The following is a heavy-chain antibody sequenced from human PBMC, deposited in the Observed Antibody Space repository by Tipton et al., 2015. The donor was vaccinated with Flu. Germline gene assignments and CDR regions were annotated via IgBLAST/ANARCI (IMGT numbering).Heavy chain of an antibody. Sequence: QLVQSGAEVKKPGESLKISCKASVDTFTTYWIGWVRQMPGKGLDWMGIIYPGDSDTRYSPPFQGQVTISVDKSVSTAYLQWSSLKASDTAIYYCAGASGMYTSFDAWGQGTMVTVSS. D-gene: IGHD1-26*01. CDR3: AGASGMYTSFDA. V-gene: IGHV5-51*01. CDR2: IYPGDSDT. J-gene: IGHJ3*01. CDR1: VDTFTTYW.